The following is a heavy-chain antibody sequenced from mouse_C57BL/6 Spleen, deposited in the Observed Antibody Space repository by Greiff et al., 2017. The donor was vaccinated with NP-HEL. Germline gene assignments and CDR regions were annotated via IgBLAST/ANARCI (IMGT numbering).Heavy chain of an antibody. V-gene: IGHV3-6*01. CDR2: ISYDGSN. Sequence: EVKLQESGPGLVKPSQSLSLTCSVTGYSITSGYYWNWIRQSPGNKLEWMGYISYDGSNNYNPSLKNRISITRDTSKNQFFLKLNSVTTEDTATYYCARGDDGYWGQGTTLTVSS. J-gene: IGHJ2*01. CDR3: ARGDDGY. CDR1: GYSITSGYY. D-gene: IGHD2-12*01.